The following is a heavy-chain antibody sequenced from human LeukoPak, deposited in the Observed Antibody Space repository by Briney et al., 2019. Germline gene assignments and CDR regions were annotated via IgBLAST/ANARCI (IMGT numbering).Heavy chain of an antibody. CDR1: GFTFSSYE. CDR2: ISSSGSTI. Sequence: GGSLRLSCAASGFTFSSYEMNWVRQAPGQGLEWVSYISSSGSTIYYADSVKGRFTISRDNAKNSLYLQMNSLRAEDTAVYYCARFPRGYSYGHYFDYWGQGTLVTVSS. D-gene: IGHD5-18*01. V-gene: IGHV3-48*03. CDR3: ARFPRGYSYGHYFDY. J-gene: IGHJ4*02.